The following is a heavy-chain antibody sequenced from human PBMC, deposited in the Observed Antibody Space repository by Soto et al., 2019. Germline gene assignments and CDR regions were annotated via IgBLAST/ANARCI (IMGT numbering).Heavy chain of an antibody. Sequence: QLQLQESGPGLVKPSETLSLTCTVSGGSISSSSYYWGWIRQPPGKGLEWIGSIYYSGSTYYNPSLKSRVTISVDTSKNQFSLKLSSVTAADTAVYYCARLFLVVVAASWGQGTLVTVSS. D-gene: IGHD2-15*01. CDR1: GGSISSSSYY. CDR2: IYYSGST. CDR3: ARLFLVVVAAS. V-gene: IGHV4-39*01. J-gene: IGHJ4*02.